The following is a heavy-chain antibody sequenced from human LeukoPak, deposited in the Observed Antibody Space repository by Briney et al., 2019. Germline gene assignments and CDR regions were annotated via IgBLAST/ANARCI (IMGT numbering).Heavy chain of an antibody. CDR1: GFTFSNYA. J-gene: IGHJ5*02. CDR2: ISSSSSYI. CDR3: ARDTLSGSYEGYNWFDP. Sequence: GGSLRLSCAASGFTFSNYAMSWVRQAPGKGLEWVSSISSSSSYIYYADSVKGRFTISRDNAKNSLYLQMNSLRAEDTALYYCARDTLSGSYEGYNWFDPWGQGTLVTVSS. V-gene: IGHV3-21*04. D-gene: IGHD1-26*01.